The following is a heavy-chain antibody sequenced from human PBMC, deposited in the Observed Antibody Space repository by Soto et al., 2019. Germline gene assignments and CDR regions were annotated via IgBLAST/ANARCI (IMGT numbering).Heavy chain of an antibody. CDR1: GFTFSDYW. V-gene: IGHV3-74*01. CDR3: ARDLYSSGDY. Sequence: DVQLVESGGGLFQPGGSLRISCAASGFTFSDYWMHWVRQAPGKGLVWVSRISKDGSQTYYADSVKGRFTISRDNAENPLYLQMNRLRAEDTAVYYCARDLYSSGDYWGQGTLGTVSS. D-gene: IGHD6-19*01. CDR2: ISKDGSQT. J-gene: IGHJ4*02.